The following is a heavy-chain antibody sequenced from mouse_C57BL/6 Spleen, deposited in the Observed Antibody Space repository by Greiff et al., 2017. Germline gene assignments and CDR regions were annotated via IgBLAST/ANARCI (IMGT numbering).Heavy chain of an antibody. CDR2: IDPEDGDT. V-gene: IGHV14-1*01. J-gene: IGHJ2*01. CDR1: GFNIKDYY. CDR3: KGCMPSWYFDY. D-gene: IGHD6-5*01. Sequence: EVKLQESGAELVRPGASVKLSCTASGFNIKDYYMHWVKQRPEQGLEWIGRIDPEDGDTEYAPKFQGKATMTADTSSNTAYLQLSSLTSEDTAVXYCKGCMPSWYFDYWGQGTTLTVSS.